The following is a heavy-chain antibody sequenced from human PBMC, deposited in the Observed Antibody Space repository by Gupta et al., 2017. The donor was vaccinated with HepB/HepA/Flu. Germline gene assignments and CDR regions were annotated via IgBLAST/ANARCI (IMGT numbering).Heavy chain of an antibody. D-gene: IGHD2-2*01. V-gene: IGHV4-34*01. Sequence: QVQLQQWAAGLLTSSETLSLTCAVYCGSSSGYYWSWIRQPRGKGLEWLGEINHSGSTEYNPSLKGRVTISVDTTKSQFALKLSSVSDADTDVYYCARLTPRPDQSQYYYYYMDVWSKETKVTVSS. CDR3: ARLTPRPDQSQYYYYYMDV. J-gene: IGHJ6*03. CDR1: CGSSSGYY. CDR2: INHSGST.